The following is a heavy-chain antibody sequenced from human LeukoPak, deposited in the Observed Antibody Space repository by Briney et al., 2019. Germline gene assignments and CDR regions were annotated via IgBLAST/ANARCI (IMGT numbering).Heavy chain of an antibody. CDR1: GFKFTNYF. D-gene: IGHD2-2*01. CDR3: AGHRYCSSTSCYGSFDP. J-gene: IGHJ5*02. Sequence: GESLKISCQAFGFKFTNYFIGWVRQMPGKGLEWVGIIYPINSDTRYSPSFQGQVTISADKSISTAYLQWSSLKASDTAMYYCAGHRYCSSTSCYGSFDPWGQGTLVTVSS. CDR2: IYPINSDT. V-gene: IGHV5-51*01.